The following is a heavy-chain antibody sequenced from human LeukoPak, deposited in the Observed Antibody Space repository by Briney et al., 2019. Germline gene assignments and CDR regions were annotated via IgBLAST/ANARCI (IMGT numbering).Heavy chain of an antibody. D-gene: IGHD1-26*01. V-gene: IGHV4-39*07. CDR1: GGSISSSSYY. CDR2: IYYSGST. CDR3: ARDAPEFIVGAIHNWFDP. Sequence: SETLSLTCTVSGGSISSSSYYWGWIRQPPGKGLEWIGSIYYSGSTYYNPSLKSRVTISVDTSKNQFSLKLSSVTAADTAVYYCARDAPEFIVGAIHNWFDPWGQGTLVTVSS. J-gene: IGHJ5*02.